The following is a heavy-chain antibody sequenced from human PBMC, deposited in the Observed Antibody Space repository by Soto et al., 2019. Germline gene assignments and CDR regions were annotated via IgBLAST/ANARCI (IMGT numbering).Heavy chain of an antibody. V-gene: IGHV1-18*01. D-gene: IGHD4-17*01. Sequence: GASLKVSCKASGYTFTSYGISWVRQAPGQGLEWMGWISAYNGNTNYAQKLQGRVTMTTDTSTSTAYMELRSLRSDDTAVYYCARGPYGDYYYYYMDVWGKGTTVTVSS. J-gene: IGHJ6*03. CDR2: ISAYNGNT. CDR3: ARGPYGDYYYYYMDV. CDR1: GYTFTSYG.